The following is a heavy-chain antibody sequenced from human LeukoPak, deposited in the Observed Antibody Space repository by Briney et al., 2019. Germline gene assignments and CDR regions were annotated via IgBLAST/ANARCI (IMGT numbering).Heavy chain of an antibody. CDR1: GLTFRDHY. D-gene: IGHD3-22*01. CDR3: ARDGPLGSSGYADY. J-gene: IGHJ4*02. CDR2: IYSGGST. Sequence: GGSLRLSCAASGLTFRDHYMSWVRQAPGKGLEWVSVIYSGGSTYYADSVKGRFTISRDNSKNTLYLQMNSLRAEDTAVYYCARDGPLGSSGYADYWGQGTLVTVSS. V-gene: IGHV3-66*01.